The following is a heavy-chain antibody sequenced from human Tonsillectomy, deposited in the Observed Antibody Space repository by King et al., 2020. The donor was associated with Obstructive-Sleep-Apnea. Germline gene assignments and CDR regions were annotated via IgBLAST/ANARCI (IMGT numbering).Heavy chain of an antibody. D-gene: IGHD1-1*01. CDR3: AKADRETGDYGMDV. V-gene: IGHV3-30*02. CDR2: IRYDGSNK. Sequence: HVQLVESGGGVVQPGRSLRLSCAASGFTFSSYVMHWVRQAPGKGLDGVAFIRYDGSNKYYADSVKGRFTISRDNSKRTLYLQMNSLRAEDTAVYYCAKADRETGDYGMDVWGQGTTVTVSS. CDR1: GFTFSSYV. J-gene: IGHJ6*02.